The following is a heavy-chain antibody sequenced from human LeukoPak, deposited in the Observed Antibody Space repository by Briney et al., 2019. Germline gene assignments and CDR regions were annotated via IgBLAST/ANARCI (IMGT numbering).Heavy chain of an antibody. CDR2: ISGGGDIT. D-gene: IGHD3-22*01. Sequence: GGSLRLSCVASGFTFSTYAMSWVRQTPAKGLEWVSVISGGGDITYYADSVKGRFTISRDNSKNTLYLQMNSLRAEDTAVYYCAIKGLLQPNGNAFDIWGQGTMVTVSS. V-gene: IGHV3-23*01. CDR3: AIKGLLQPNGNAFDI. CDR1: GFTFSTYA. J-gene: IGHJ3*02.